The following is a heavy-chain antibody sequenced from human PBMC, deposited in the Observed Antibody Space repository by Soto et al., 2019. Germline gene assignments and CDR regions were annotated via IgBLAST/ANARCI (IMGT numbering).Heavy chain of an antibody. J-gene: IGHJ6*02. CDR3: ARQKAADYGMDV. Sequence: WVRQMPGKGLEWMGIIYPGDSDTRYSPSFQGQVTISADKSISTAYLQWSSLKASDTAMYYCARQKAADYGMDVWGQGTTVTVSS. CDR2: IYPGDSDT. D-gene: IGHD6-25*01. V-gene: IGHV5-51*01.